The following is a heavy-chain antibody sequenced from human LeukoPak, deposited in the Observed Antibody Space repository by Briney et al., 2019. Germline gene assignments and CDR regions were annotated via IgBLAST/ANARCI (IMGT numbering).Heavy chain of an antibody. CDR3: AKDLGSGWGIDY. CDR1: GFTFSSYA. V-gene: IGHV3-23*01. D-gene: IGHD6-19*01. CDR2: ISGSGAST. J-gene: IGHJ4*02. Sequence: GGSLRLSCAASGFTFSSYAMSWVRQAPGRGLEWVSTISGSGASTYYADSVKGRFTISRDNSKNTLYLQMNSLRAEDTAVYYCAKDLGSGWGIDYWGQGTLVTVSS.